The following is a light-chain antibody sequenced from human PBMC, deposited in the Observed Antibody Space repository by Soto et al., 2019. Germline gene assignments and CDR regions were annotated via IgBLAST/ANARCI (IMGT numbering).Light chain of an antibody. CDR1: QYITIY. CDR3: QQYNDWLWT. Sequence: EIVLTQSPATLSLSPGERATLSYRASQYITIYLAWYQQKPGQAPRLLIYGTSTRAGGVPARFSGGGSGTEFTLTITSLQSEDFAVYYCQQYNDWLWTFGQGTKVDIK. CDR2: GTS. J-gene: IGKJ1*01. V-gene: IGKV3-15*01.